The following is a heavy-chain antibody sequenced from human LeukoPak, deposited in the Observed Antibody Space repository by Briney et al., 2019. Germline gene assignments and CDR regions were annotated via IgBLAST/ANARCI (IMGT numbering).Heavy chain of an antibody. D-gene: IGHD6-13*01. J-gene: IGHJ4*02. V-gene: IGHV3-48*02. CDR3: ARVWGLAVAGGEIEY. CDR1: GFTFSSYS. Sequence: GGSLRLSCAASGFTFSSYSMNSVRQAPGKGLEWVSYISSSGTTIYYADSVKGRFTISRDNAKNSLYLQVNSLRDEDTAVYYCARVWGLAVAGGEIEYWGQGTLVTVSS. CDR2: ISSSGTTI.